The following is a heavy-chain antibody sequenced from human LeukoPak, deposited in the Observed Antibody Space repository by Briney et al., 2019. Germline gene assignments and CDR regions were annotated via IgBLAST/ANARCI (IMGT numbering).Heavy chain of an antibody. D-gene: IGHD6-19*01. CDR1: GGSISSYY. J-gene: IGHJ5*02. V-gene: IGHV4-59*01. CDR3: ASVLSSSGWYDGWFDP. Sequence: SETLSLTCTVSGGSISSYYWRWIRQPPGKGLEWIGYIYYSGSTNYYPSLKSRVTISVDTSKNQFSLKLSSVTAADTAVYYCASVLSSSGWYDGWFDPWGQGTLVTVSS. CDR2: IYYSGST.